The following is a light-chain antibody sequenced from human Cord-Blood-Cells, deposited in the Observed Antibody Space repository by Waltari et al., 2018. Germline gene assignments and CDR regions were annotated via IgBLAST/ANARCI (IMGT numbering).Light chain of an antibody. CDR2: GAS. Sequence: EIVMTQSPATLSLSPGERATLSCRASQSVSSNLAWYQQKPGQAPRLLIYGASTRATGIPARFSGSGSATEITLTISSLQSEDFAVYYCQQYNNWPPWTFGQGTKVEIK. J-gene: IGKJ1*01. CDR3: QQYNNWPPWT. V-gene: IGKV3-15*01. CDR1: QSVSSN.